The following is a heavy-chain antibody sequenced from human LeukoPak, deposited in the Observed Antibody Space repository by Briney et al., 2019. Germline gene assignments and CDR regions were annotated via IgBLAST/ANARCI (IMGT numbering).Heavy chain of an antibody. CDR1: GYTFTAYY. Sequence: ASVKVSCKASGYTFTAYYMHWVRQAPGQGLEWMGWINPNSGGTNYAQTFQGRVTMTRDPSISTSYMELSRLTSDDTAVYYCARGIGSGSYGRFGPWGQGTLVTVSS. V-gene: IGHV1-2*02. CDR2: INPNSGGT. D-gene: IGHD3-10*01. CDR3: ARGIGSGSYGRFGP. J-gene: IGHJ5*02.